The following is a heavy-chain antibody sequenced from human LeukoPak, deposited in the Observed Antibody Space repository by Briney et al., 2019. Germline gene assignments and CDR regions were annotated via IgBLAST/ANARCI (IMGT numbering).Heavy chain of an antibody. CDR1: GFTFSSYA. CDR2: ISGSGGST. V-gene: IGHV3-23*01. CDR3: AKVVGGRYYDILTGTYYFDY. Sequence: GGSLRLSCAASGFTFSSYAMSWVRQAPGKGLEWVSAISGSGGSTYYADSVKGRFTISRDNSKNTLYLQMNSLRAEDTAVYYCAKVVGGRYYDILTGTYYFDYWGQGTLVTVSS. J-gene: IGHJ4*02. D-gene: IGHD3-9*01.